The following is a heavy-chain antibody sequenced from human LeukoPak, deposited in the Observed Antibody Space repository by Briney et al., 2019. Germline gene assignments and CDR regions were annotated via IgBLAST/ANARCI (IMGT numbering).Heavy chain of an antibody. V-gene: IGHV3-15*01. CDR1: GFTFSSYW. Sequence: MPGGSLRLSCAASGFTFSSYWMSWVRQAPGKGLEWVGRIKSKTDGGTTDYAAPVKGRFTISRDDSKNTLYLQMNSLKTEDTAVYYCMSFGVVAATNYYYYMDVWGKGTTVTVSS. CDR2: IKSKTDGGTT. CDR3: MSFGVVAATNYYYYMDV. J-gene: IGHJ6*03. D-gene: IGHD2-15*01.